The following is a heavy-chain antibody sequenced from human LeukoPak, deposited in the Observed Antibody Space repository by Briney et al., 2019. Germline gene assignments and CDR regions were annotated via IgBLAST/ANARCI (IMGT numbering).Heavy chain of an antibody. J-gene: IGHJ4*02. CDR3: ARGHRTAAYDSSGSDY. Sequence: ASVKVSCKASGYTFTSYGISWVQQAPGQGLEWMGWISAYNGNTKYAQKLQGRVTMTTDTSTSTAYMELRSLRSDDTAVFYCARGHRTAAYDSSGSDYWGQGTLVTVS. CDR1: GYTFTSYG. D-gene: IGHD3-22*01. V-gene: IGHV1-18*04. CDR2: ISAYNGNT.